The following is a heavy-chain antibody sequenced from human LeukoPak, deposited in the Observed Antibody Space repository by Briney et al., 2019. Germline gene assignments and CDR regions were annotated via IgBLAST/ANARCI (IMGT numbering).Heavy chain of an antibody. Sequence: PSETLSLTCTVSGGSISSGDNYWSWIRQPPGKGLEWIGEINHSGSTNYNPSLKSRVTISVDTSKNQFSLKLSSVTAADTAVYYCARVSVRRQWQMGDYWGQGTLVTVSS. V-gene: IGHV4-39*07. CDR2: INHSGST. J-gene: IGHJ4*02. CDR3: ARVSVRRQWQMGDY. CDR1: GGSISSGDNY. D-gene: IGHD6-19*01.